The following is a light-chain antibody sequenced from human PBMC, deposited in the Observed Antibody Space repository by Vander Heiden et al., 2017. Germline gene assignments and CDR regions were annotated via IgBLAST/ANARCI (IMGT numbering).Light chain of an antibody. CDR2: EKS. CDR3: QERLYWPSIT. V-gene: IGKV3-11*01. CDR1: QTVNTH. Sequence: EIVLTQSPATLSLSPGERATLSCRASQTVNTHLAWYQQKPGQAPRLLIYEKSNRVTGIAVRLSGSGCGTDFTLSISSRELEDFAVYYCQERLYWPSITFGGGTKVEIK. J-gene: IGKJ4*01.